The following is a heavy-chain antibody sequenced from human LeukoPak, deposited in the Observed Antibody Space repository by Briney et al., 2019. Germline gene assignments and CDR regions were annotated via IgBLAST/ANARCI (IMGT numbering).Heavy chain of an antibody. D-gene: IGHD2-15*01. CDR3: ARGSRVIDY. J-gene: IGHJ4*02. CDR1: GFTFSDYY. Sequence: GGSLRLSCAASGFTFSDYYMSWIRQAPGKGLEWVSFVSSSGSYTMSADSVKGRFTISRDNAKNSLHLQMNSLRAEDTAVYYCARGSRVIDYWGQGTLSPSPQ. CDR2: VSSSGSYT. V-gene: IGHV3-11*05.